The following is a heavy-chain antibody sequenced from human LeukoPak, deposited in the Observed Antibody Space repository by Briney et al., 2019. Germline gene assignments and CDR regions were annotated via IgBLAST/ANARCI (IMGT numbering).Heavy chain of an antibody. D-gene: IGHD3-9*01. Sequence: SETLSLTCTVSGGSISSGGYYWSWIRQHPGKGLEWIGYIYYSGSTYYNPSLKSRVTTSVDTSKNQFSLKLSSVTAADTAVYYCATQYYDILTGHDAFDIWGQGTMVTVSS. CDR2: IYYSGST. CDR1: GGSISSGGYY. CDR3: ATQYYDILTGHDAFDI. V-gene: IGHV4-31*03. J-gene: IGHJ3*02.